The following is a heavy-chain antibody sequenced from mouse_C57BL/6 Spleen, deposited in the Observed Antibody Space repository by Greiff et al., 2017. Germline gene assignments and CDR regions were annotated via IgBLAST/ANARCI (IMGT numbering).Heavy chain of an antibody. J-gene: IGHJ1*03. V-gene: IGHV1-26*01. D-gene: IGHD4-1*01. CDR3: ARILGPWYFDV. CDR2: INPNNGGT. Sequence: VQLQQSGPELVKPGASVKISCKASGYTFTDYYMNWVKQSHGKSLEWIGDINPNNGGTSYNQKFKGKATLTVDKSSSTAYMELRSLTSEDSAVYYCARILGPWYFDVWGTGTTVTVSS. CDR1: GYTFTDYY.